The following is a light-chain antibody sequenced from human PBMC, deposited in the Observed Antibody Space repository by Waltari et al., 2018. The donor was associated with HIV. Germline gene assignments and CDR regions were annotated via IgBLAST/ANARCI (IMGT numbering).Light chain of an antibody. V-gene: IGLV2-8*01. J-gene: IGLJ3*02. CDR2: EVS. CDR1: SSDVGGYNY. CDR3: SSYAGSNNRWV. Sequence: QSALTQPPSASGSPGQSVTISCTGTSSDVGGYNYVSWYQHHPGKAPKLLIYEVSKRPSGGPDGFSGSKAGSTASLTVSGLQAEDEADYYCSSYAGSNNRWVFGGGTKLT.